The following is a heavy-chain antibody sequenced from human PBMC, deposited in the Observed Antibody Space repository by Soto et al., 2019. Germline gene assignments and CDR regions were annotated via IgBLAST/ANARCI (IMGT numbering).Heavy chain of an antibody. Sequence: PGGSLRLSCAASGFTFSSYSMNWVRQAPGKGLEWVSSISSSSSYIYYADSVKGRFTISRDNAKNSLYLQMNSLRAEDTAVYYCARLRFLEWLQDDPWGQGTLVTVS. J-gene: IGHJ5*02. CDR1: GFTFSSYS. D-gene: IGHD3-3*01. CDR2: ISSSSSYI. CDR3: ARLRFLEWLQDDP. V-gene: IGHV3-21*01.